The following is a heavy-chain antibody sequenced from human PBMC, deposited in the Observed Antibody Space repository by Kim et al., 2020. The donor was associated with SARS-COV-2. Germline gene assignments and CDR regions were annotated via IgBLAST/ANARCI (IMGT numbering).Heavy chain of an antibody. V-gene: IGHV3-23*01. D-gene: IGHD3-3*01. CDR3: AKDSDFCSGFYFDY. J-gene: IGHJ4*02. Sequence: AEALKGRFTISRDNSKNTLYLQMNSLRAEDTAVYYCAKDSDFCSGFYFDYWGQGTLVTVSS.